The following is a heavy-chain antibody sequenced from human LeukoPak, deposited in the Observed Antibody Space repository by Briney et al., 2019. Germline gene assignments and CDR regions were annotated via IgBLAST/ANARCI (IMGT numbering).Heavy chain of an antibody. CDR3: ARFTQRSWLQTLRYYYGMDV. CDR2: MNPNSGNT. J-gene: IGHJ6*02. Sequence: ASVKVSCKASGYTFTRYDINWVRQATGQGLEWMGWMNPNSGNTGYAQKFQGRVTMTRNTSISTAYMELSSLRSEDTAVYYCARFTQRSWLQTLRYYYGMDVWGQGTTVTVSS. V-gene: IGHV1-8*01. D-gene: IGHD5-24*01. CDR1: GYTFTRYD.